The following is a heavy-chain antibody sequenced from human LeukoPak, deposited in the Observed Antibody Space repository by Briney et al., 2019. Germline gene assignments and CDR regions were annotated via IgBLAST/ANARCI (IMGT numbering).Heavy chain of an antibody. CDR3: AKEDGGYCSSTSCYASSY. Sequence: GGSLRLSCAASGFSFSKYWMNWVRQAPGKGLEWVAFIRYDGSNKYYADSVKGRFTISRDNSKNTLYLQMNSLRAEDTAVYYCAKEDGGYCSSTSCYASSYWGQGTLVTVSS. D-gene: IGHD2-2*01. J-gene: IGHJ4*02. CDR1: GFSFSKYW. CDR2: IRYDGSNK. V-gene: IGHV3-30*02.